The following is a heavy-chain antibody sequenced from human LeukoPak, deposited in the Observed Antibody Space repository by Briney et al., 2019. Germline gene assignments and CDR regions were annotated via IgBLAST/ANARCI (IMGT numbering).Heavy chain of an antibody. Sequence: PSETLSLTCTVSGGSISSYYWSWIRQPPRKGLEWIGYIYYSGSTNYNPSLKSRVTISVDTSKNQFSLKLSSVTAADTAVYYCARHRSSGWYSRRNYYYYMDVWGKGTTVTVSS. V-gene: IGHV4-59*08. J-gene: IGHJ6*03. D-gene: IGHD6-19*01. CDR2: IYYSGST. CDR3: ARHRSSGWYSRRNYYYYMDV. CDR1: GGSISSYY.